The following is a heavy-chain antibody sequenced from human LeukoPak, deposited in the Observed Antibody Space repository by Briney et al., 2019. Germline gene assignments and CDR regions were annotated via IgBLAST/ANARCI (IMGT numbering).Heavy chain of an antibody. Sequence: PSETLSLTCTVSGGSIRSDYWSWIRQPPGKKLEWIGYLSDTGSTNYNPSLRSRVTISRDTSKNQFSLKLSSVTAADTAVYYCARVGYSSIWYGPTCFDYWGQGSLVTVSS. J-gene: IGHJ4*02. D-gene: IGHD6-13*01. CDR3: ARVGYSSIWYGPTCFDY. CDR2: LSDTGST. CDR1: GGSIRSDY. V-gene: IGHV4-59*01.